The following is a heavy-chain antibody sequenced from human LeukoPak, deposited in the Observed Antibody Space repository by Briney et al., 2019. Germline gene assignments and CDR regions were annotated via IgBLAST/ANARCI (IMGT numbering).Heavy chain of an antibody. D-gene: IGHD4-11*01. J-gene: IGHJ2*01. CDR1: GFNLSDYF. Sequence: GGSLRLSCAASGFNLSDYFMSLIRQAPGKGLQWISYISRSGSAFYYAESVKGRFTISRDNAKNSLFLEMNSLRAEDTAVYYRARGDDSNGTWYFDLWGRGTLVTVSS. V-gene: IGHV3-11*04. CDR3: ARGDDSNGTWYFDL. CDR2: ISRSGSAF.